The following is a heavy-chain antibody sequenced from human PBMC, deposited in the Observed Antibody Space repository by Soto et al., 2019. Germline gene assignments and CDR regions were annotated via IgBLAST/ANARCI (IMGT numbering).Heavy chain of an antibody. Sequence: PSETLSLTCTVSGGSISSGGDYWSWIRQHPGKGLEWIGYIYYSGSTYYNPSLKSRVTISVDTSKNQFSLKLSSVTAADTAVYYCARASSTRGYSYGYWFDPWGQGTLVTVSS. CDR2: IYYSGST. J-gene: IGHJ5*02. V-gene: IGHV4-31*03. CDR3: ARASSTRGYSYGYWFDP. D-gene: IGHD5-18*01. CDR1: GGSISSGGDY.